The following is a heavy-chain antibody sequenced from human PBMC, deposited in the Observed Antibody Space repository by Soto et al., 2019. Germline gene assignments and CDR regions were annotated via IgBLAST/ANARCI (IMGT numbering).Heavy chain of an antibody. D-gene: IGHD2-2*01. CDR3: AKDEDLSSPPEYFQH. Sequence: QVQLVESGGGVVQPGRSLRLSCAASGFTFSSYGMHWVRQAPGKGLEWVAVISYDGSNKYYADSVKGRFTISRDNSQNTLYLQMNRLRAEDTAVYYCAKDEDLSSPPEYFQHWGQGTLVTVSS. J-gene: IGHJ1*01. CDR1: GFTFSSYG. V-gene: IGHV3-30*18. CDR2: ISYDGSNK.